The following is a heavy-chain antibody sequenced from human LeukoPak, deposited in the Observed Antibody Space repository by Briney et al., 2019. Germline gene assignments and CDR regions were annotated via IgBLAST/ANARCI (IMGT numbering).Heavy chain of an antibody. CDR2: ISGSGGST. J-gene: IGHJ4*01. Sequence: PGGSLRLSCAASGFTFSSYAMSWVRQAPGKGLEWVSAISGSGGSTYYADSVKGRFTISRDNSKNTLYLQMNSLRAEDTAVYYCAPEWKEEWELRDEMGDYWGQGTLVTGSS. D-gene: IGHD1-26*01. V-gene: IGHV3-23*01. CDR3: APEWKEEWELRDEMGDY. CDR1: GFTFSSYA.